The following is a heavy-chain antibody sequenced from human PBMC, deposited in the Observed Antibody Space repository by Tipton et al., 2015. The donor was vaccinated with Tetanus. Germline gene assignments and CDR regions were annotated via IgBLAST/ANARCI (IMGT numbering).Heavy chain of an antibody. CDR2: MFYGGSP. CDR3: VRGRGLGAYSFGFEY. D-gene: IGHD5-18*01. V-gene: IGHV4-61*01. Sequence: TLSLTCTVSGGSVSSGSYYWSWIRQRPGKGLEWIGYMFYGGSPKYNPSLKSRVTTLVDKSKNQLSLKLRSVTAADTAVYYCVRGRGLGAYSFGFEYWGQGAQVIVSS. J-gene: IGHJ4*02. CDR1: GGSVSSGSYY.